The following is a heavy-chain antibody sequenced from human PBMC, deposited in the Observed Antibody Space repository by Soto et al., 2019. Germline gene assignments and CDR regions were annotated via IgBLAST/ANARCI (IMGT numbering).Heavy chain of an antibody. V-gene: IGHV3-73*01. CDR2: IRSKANSYAT. CDR1: GFTFSGSA. Sequence: GGSLRLSCAASGFTFSGSAMHWVRQASGKGLEWVGRIRSKANSYATAYAASAKGRFTISRDDSKNTAYLQMDSLKTEDTAVYYCTGRYSFGSDDMDVWGQGTTVTVSS. CDR3: TGRYSFGSDDMDV. J-gene: IGHJ6*02. D-gene: IGHD5-18*01.